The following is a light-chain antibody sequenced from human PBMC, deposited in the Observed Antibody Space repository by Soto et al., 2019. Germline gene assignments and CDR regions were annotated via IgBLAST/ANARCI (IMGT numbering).Light chain of an antibody. CDR1: KSVSSSY. CDR3: QQYGSSPFT. CDR2: DAS. J-gene: IGKJ5*01. V-gene: IGKV3D-20*01. Sequence: EIVLTQSPVPLSLSPGERGTLSCGASKSVSSSYLAWYQQKPGLAPRLLIYDASSRATGTPDRFSGSGSGTDFTLTISRLEPEDVAVYYCQQYGSSPFTFGQGTRLEIK.